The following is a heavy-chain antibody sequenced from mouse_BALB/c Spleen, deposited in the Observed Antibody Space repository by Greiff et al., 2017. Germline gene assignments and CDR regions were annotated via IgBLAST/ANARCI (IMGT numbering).Heavy chain of an antibody. CDR2: ISSGSSTI. CDR3: ARPTMITTGGGFAY. Sequence: EVKLVESGGGLVQPGGSRKLSCAASGFTFSSFGMHWVRQAPEKGLEWVAYISSGSSTIYYADTVKGRFTISRDNPKNTLFLQMTSLRSEDTAMYYCARPTMITTGGGFAYWGQGTLVTVSA. D-gene: IGHD2-4*01. V-gene: IGHV5-17*02. CDR1: GFTFSSFG. J-gene: IGHJ3*01.